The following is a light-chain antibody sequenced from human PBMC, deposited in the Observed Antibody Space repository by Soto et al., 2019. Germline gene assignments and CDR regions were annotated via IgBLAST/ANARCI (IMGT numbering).Light chain of an antibody. Sequence: QSVLTQPPSASGTPGQRVTISCSGSTSNIGSNYVYWYQQLPGTAPKLLIYTNNQRPSGVPDRFSGSKSGTSASLAISGLRSEDGAHYYCATWVDSLSGPVFGGGTKLTVL. CDR1: TSNIGSNY. CDR2: TNN. V-gene: IGLV1-47*02. J-gene: IGLJ3*02. CDR3: ATWVDSLSGPV.